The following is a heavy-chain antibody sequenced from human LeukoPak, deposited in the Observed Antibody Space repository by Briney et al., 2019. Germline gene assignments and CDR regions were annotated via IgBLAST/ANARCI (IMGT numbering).Heavy chain of an antibody. CDR3: TTLGYHLDS. CDR2: ISGTDSTT. Sequence: GGSLRLSCAASGFAFSAYEMNWVRQAPGKGLEWVSYISGTDSTTYYADSAKGRFTISRDNARNSLYLQMNSLRVEDTALYYCTTLGYHLDSWGQGTLVTVSS. CDR1: GFAFSAYE. D-gene: IGHD3-22*01. J-gene: IGHJ4*02. V-gene: IGHV3-48*03.